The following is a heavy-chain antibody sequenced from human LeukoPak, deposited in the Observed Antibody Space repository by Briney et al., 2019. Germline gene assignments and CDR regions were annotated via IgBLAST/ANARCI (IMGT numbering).Heavy chain of an antibody. Sequence: SVKVSCKASGGTFSSYDISWVRQAPGQGLEWMGGIIPIFGTANYAQKFQGRVTITADESTSTAYMELSSLRSEDTAVYYCARDLGGAPLFDYWGQGTLVTVSS. J-gene: IGHJ4*02. CDR2: IIPIFGTA. CDR1: GGTFSSYD. V-gene: IGHV1-69*13. D-gene: IGHD1-26*01. CDR3: ARDLGGAPLFDY.